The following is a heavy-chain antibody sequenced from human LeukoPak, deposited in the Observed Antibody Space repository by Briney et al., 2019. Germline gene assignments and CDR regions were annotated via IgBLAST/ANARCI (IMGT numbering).Heavy chain of an antibody. D-gene: IGHD2-15*01. CDR2: INPNSGGT. Sequence: ASVKVSCKASGYTFTGDYMHWVRQAPGQGLEWMGWINPNSGGTNYAQKFQGRVTMTRDTSISTVYMELTSLRSEDTAVYYCARVDGSPDYWGQGTLVTVSS. CDR1: GYTFTGDY. V-gene: IGHV1-2*02. J-gene: IGHJ4*02. CDR3: ARVDGSPDY.